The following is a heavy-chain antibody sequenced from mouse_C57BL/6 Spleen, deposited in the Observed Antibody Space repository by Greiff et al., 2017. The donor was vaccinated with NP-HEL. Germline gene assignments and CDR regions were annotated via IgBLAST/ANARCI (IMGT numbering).Heavy chain of an antibody. J-gene: IGHJ2*01. CDR2: ISNLAYSI. CDR3: ARLYDGYPYYFDY. Sequence: EVKLVESGGGLVQPGGSLKLSCAASGFTFSDYGMAWVRQAPRKGPEWVAFISNLAYSIYYADTVTGRFTISRENAKNTLYLEMSSVRSEDTAMYYCARLYDGYPYYFDYWGQGTTLTVSS. D-gene: IGHD2-3*01. CDR1: GFTFSDYG. V-gene: IGHV5-15*01.